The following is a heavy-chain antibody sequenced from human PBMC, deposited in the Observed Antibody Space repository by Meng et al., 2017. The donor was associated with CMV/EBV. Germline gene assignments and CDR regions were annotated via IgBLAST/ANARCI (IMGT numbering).Heavy chain of an antibody. CDR1: GFTFDDYG. D-gene: IGHD3-10*01. J-gene: IGHJ6*02. CDR3: ARDRASGSFPYYYYGMDV. CDR2: INWNGGST. Sequence: GGSLRLSCAASGFTFDDYGMSWVRQAPGKGLEWVSGINWNGGSTGYADSVKGRFTISRDNAKNSLYLQMNSLRAEDTALYYCARDRASGSFPYYYYGMDVWGQGTTVTVSS. V-gene: IGHV3-20*04.